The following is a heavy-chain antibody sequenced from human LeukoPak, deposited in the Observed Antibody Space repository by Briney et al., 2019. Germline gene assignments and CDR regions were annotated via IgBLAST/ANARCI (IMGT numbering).Heavy chain of an antibody. V-gene: IGHV1-18*01. J-gene: IGHJ5*02. CDR1: GGTFNTYS. CDR2: ISPYNGNT. CDR3: ATSITMVRGVIISGDWFDP. Sequence: GASVKVSCKASGGTFNTYSISWVRQAPGHGLEWMVSISPYNGNTNYAQKLQGRVTMTTDTSTSTAYMDLRSLRSDDTALYYCATSITMVRGVIISGDWFDPWGQGTLVTVSS. D-gene: IGHD3-10*01.